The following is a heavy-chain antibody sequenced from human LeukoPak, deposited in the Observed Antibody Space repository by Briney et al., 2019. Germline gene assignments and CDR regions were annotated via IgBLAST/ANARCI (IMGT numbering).Heavy chain of an antibody. V-gene: IGHV4-39*07. J-gene: IGHJ5*02. CDR1: GGSISSSSYY. CDR3: ARVYVVVVAAGWFDP. D-gene: IGHD2-15*01. CDR2: IYYSGST. Sequence: PSETLSLTCTVSGGSISSSSYYWGWIRQPPGKGLEWIGSIYYSGSTYYNPSLKSRVTISVDTSKNQFSLKLSSVTAADTAVYYCARVYVVVVAAGWFDPWGQGTLVTVSS.